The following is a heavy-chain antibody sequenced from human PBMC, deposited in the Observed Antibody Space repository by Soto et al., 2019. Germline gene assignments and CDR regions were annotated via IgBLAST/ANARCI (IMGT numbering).Heavy chain of an antibody. Sequence: QVQLVQSGAEVKKPGASVKVSCKASGYTFTSYDINWVRQATGQGLEWMGWMNPNSGNTGYAQKFQGRVTMTRNTSISTAYMELSSLRSEDTAVYYCARGQGPPPGAAHYYYYYMDVWGKGTTVTVSS. CDR2: MNPNSGNT. V-gene: IGHV1-8*01. CDR1: GYTFTSYD. J-gene: IGHJ6*03. CDR3: ARGQGPPPGAAHYYYYYMDV. D-gene: IGHD3-10*01.